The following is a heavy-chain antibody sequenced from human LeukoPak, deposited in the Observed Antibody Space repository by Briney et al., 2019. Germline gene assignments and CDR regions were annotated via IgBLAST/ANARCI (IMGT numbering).Heavy chain of an antibody. Sequence: SETLSLTCAVSGGSISSGGYSWSWIRQPPGKGLEWIGYIYYSGSTNYNPSLKSRVTISVDTSKNQFSLKLSSVTAADTAVYYCARDRNYYDSSGYSNWFDPWGQGTLVTVSS. V-gene: IGHV4-61*08. CDR3: ARDRNYYDSSGYSNWFDP. D-gene: IGHD3-22*01. CDR2: IYYSGST. J-gene: IGHJ5*02. CDR1: GGSISSGGYS.